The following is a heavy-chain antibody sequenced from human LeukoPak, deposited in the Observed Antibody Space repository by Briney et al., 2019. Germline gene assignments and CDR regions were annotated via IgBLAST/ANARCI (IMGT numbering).Heavy chain of an antibody. D-gene: IGHD3-16*01. Sequence: GGSLRLSCAASGFTFSSYEMNWVRQAPGKGLEGGSYISSSGSTIYYADSVKGRFTISRDNAKNSLYLQMNSLRAEDTAVYYCARARTLWSSRFMDVWGKGTTVTISS. V-gene: IGHV3-48*03. CDR3: ARARTLWSSRFMDV. CDR2: ISSSGSTI. J-gene: IGHJ6*04. CDR1: GFTFSSYE.